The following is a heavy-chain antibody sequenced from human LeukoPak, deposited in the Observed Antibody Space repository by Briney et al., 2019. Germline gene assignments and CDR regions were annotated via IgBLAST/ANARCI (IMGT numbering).Heavy chain of an antibody. CDR2: INAGNGNT. V-gene: IGHV1-3*03. CDR3: ARATFSSSFDV. Sequence: ASVKVSCKASGYTFTSYAMHWVRQAPGQRLEWMGWINAGNGNTKYSQAFKGRVTITRDTSASTAYMALSSLRSEDMAVYYCARATFSSSFDVWGQGTMVTVSS. D-gene: IGHD4-11*01. J-gene: IGHJ3*01. CDR1: GYTFTSYA.